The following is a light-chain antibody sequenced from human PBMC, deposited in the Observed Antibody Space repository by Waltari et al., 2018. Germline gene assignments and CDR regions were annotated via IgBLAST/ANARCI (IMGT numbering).Light chain of an antibody. Sequence: DIQMTQSPSSLSASVGDTVTITCRASQGISRSLNWFQQKPGKAPKLLIYAASSLESGVPSRFCGSGSGTEFTLTIRSLQPEDYAAYYCLQHNSYPPTFGQGTKVEIK. CDR3: LQHNSYPPT. V-gene: IGKV1-17*01. J-gene: IGKJ1*01. CDR2: AAS. CDR1: QGISRS.